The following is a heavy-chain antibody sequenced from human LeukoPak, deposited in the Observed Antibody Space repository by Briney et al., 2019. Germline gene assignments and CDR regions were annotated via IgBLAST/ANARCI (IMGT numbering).Heavy chain of an antibody. CDR2: IKEDGSEI. CDR3: VKQTTAGLYYYYGMDV. V-gene: IGHV3-7*03. CDR1: AFTFSNYW. J-gene: IGHJ6*02. Sequence: GGSLRLSCAATAFTFSNYWMSWVRQAPGKGLEWVANIKEDGSEINYVDSVKGRFTISRDNAKNSLYLQMNSLRPEDTALYYCVKQTTAGLYYYYGMDVWGQGTTVTVSS. D-gene: IGHD6-13*01.